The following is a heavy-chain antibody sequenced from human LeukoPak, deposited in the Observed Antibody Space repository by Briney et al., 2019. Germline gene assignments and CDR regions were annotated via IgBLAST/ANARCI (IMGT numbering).Heavy chain of an antibody. J-gene: IGHJ4*02. CDR1: EFTFSDYY. D-gene: IGHD6-13*01. V-gene: IGHV3-11*01. CDR2: ISYSGDTI. CDR3: ARLGIITAAGSNDY. Sequence: GESLRLSCAASEFTFSDYYMSWIRQAPGKGLEWVSYISYSGDTIYYADSVKGRFTVSRDNAKNSLYLQMNSLRAEDTAVYYCARLGIITAAGSNDYWGQGTLVTVSS.